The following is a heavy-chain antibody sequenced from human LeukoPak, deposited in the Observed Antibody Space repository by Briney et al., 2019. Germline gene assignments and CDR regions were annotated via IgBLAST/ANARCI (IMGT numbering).Heavy chain of an antibody. CDR2: ISAYNGYT. CDR3: ARGDSVPLGGGNLLRVLYFND. J-gene: IGHJ1*01. V-gene: IGHV1-18*01. Sequence: ASVKVSCKASGYTFTSSGISWVRQAPGQGLEWMGWISAYNGYTNYAQRLQGRVTMTTDTSTSTAYMELSSLRSEDTAVYYCARGDSVPLGGGNLLRVLYFNDWGQGTLVAVSS. D-gene: IGHD4-23*01. CDR1: GYTFTSSG.